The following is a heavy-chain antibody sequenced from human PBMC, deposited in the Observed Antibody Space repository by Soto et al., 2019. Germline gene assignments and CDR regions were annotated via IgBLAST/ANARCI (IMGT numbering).Heavy chain of an antibody. CDR3: ARGSRVKYCTNGVCYSGGWFDP. J-gene: IGHJ5*02. Sequence: SETLSLTCAVYGGSFSGYYWSWIRQPPGKGLEWIGEINHSGSTNYNPSLKSRVTISVDTSKNQFSLKLSSVTAADTAVYYCARGSRVKYCTNGVCYSGGWFDPWGQGTLVTVSS. CDR1: GGSFSGYY. D-gene: IGHD2-8*01. CDR2: INHSGST. V-gene: IGHV4-34*01.